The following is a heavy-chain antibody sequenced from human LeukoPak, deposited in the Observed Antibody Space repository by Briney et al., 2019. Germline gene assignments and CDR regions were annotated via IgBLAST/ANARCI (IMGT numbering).Heavy chain of an antibody. CDR2: INPNSGGT. Sequence: ASVKVSCKATGHTFTGYYMHLVRQAPGQGLEWMGWINPNSGGTNYAQKFQGRVTMTRDTSISTAYMELSRLRSDDTAVYYCARIGSYYTRMFDYWGQGTLVTVSS. CDR3: ARIGSYYTRMFDY. D-gene: IGHD3-10*01. V-gene: IGHV1-2*02. CDR1: GHTFTGYY. J-gene: IGHJ4*02.